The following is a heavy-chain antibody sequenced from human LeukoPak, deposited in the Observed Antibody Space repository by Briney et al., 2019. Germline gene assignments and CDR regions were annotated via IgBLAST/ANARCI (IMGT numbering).Heavy chain of an antibody. CDR3: ARGCSSTSCNFDY. V-gene: IGHV4-4*07. CDR1: GGSISSYY. Sequence: SETLSLTCTVSGGSISSYYWSWLRQPAGKGLEWIGRIYTSGSTNYNPSLKSRVTMSVDTSKNQFSLKLSSVTAADTAVYYCARGCSSTSCNFDYWGQGTLVTVSS. CDR2: IYTSGST. D-gene: IGHD2-2*01. J-gene: IGHJ4*02.